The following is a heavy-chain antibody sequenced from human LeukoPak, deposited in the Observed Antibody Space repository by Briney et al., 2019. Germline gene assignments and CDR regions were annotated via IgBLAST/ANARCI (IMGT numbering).Heavy chain of an antibody. CDR2: ISPYNGDT. J-gene: IGHJ5*02. D-gene: IGHD6-6*01. CDR1: GYTFTSYG. CDR3: ARVLFSSSANWFDP. V-gene: IGHV1-18*01. Sequence: ASVKVSCKASGYTFTSYGTCWVRQAPGQGLEWMGWISPYNGDTNYAQKIQGRVTMTTDASTSTAYMELRSLRSDDTAVYYCARVLFSSSANWFDPWGQGTLVTVSS.